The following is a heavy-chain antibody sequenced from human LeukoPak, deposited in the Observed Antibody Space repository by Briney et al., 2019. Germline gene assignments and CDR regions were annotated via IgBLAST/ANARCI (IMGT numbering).Heavy chain of an antibody. V-gene: IGHV1-2*02. D-gene: IGHD4-17*01. CDR3: ASDYGDYGNAFDI. CDR2: INPNSGGT. CDR1: GYTFTGYY. J-gene: IGHJ3*02. Sequence: ASVNVSCKASGYTFTGYYMHWVRQAPGQGLEWMGWINPNSGGTNYAQKFQGRVTMTRDTSISTAYMELSRLRSDDTAVYYCASDYGDYGNAFDIWGQGTMVTVSS.